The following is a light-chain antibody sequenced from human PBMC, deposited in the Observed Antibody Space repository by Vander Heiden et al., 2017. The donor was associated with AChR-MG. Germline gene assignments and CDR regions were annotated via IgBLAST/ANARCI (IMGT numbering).Light chain of an antibody. J-gene: IGLJ3*02. CDR1: NIGSKS. CDR3: QVWDSSSDHGV. Sequence: SYVLTQPPSVSVAPGPTARLTCGGTNIGSKSVHWYQQKPGQAPVLVVYDDSDRPSGIAERFSGSNSGNTATLTISRVEAGDEADYYCQVWDSSSDHGVFGGGTKLTVL. CDR2: DDS. V-gene: IGLV3-21*02.